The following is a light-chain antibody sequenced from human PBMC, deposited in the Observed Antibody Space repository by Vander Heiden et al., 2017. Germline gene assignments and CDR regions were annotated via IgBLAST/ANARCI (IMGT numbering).Light chain of an antibody. CDR2: LGS. CDR1: QSLLHSNGYNY. Sequence: DIVMTQSPLSLPVTPGEPASISCRSSQSLLHSNGYNYLDWYLQKPGQSPQLLIYLGSNRDSGVPDRFSGSGSGTDFTLKISRGEAEDVGVYYCMQALQTPPYTFGQGTKLXIK. V-gene: IGKV2-28*01. CDR3: MQALQTPPYT. J-gene: IGKJ2*01.